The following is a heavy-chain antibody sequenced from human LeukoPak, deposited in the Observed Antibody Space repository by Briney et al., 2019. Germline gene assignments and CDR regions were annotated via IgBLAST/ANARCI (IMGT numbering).Heavy chain of an antibody. CDR3: AKTPSSSWSLYAFDI. CDR2: ISGSGGST. CDR1: GFTFSSYA. V-gene: IGHV3-23*01. J-gene: IGHJ3*02. Sequence: GGSLRLSCAASGFTFSSYAMGWVRQAPGKGLEWVSAISGSGGSTYYADSVKGRFTISRDNSKNTLYLQMNSLRAEDTAVYYCAKTPSSSWSLYAFDIWGQGTMVTVSS. D-gene: IGHD6-13*01.